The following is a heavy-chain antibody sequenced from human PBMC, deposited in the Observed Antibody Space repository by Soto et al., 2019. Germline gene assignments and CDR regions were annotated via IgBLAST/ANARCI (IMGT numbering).Heavy chain of an antibody. D-gene: IGHD2-21*01. CDR1: GGSISSSSYY. J-gene: IGHJ5*02. V-gene: IGHV4-39*01. Sequence: SETLSLTCTVSGGSISSSSYYWGWIRQPPGKGLEWIGSIYYSGSTYYNPSLKSRVTISVDTSKNQFSLKLSSVTAADTAVYYCARHRSIDYYFPGRFDPWGQGTLVTVSS. CDR3: ARHRSIDYYFPGRFDP. CDR2: IYYSGST.